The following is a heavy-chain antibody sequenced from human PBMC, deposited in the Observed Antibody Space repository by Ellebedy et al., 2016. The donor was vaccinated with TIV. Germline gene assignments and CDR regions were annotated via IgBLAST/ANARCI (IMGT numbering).Heavy chain of an antibody. Sequence: MPSETLSLTCTVSGGSISSYYWSWIRQPPGKGLEWIGYIYYSGSTNYNPSLKSRVTISVDTSKNQFSLKLSSVTAADTAVYYCARGGNWGWGNRYRFDYWGQGTLVTVSS. J-gene: IGHJ4*02. CDR1: GGSISSYY. D-gene: IGHD7-27*01. V-gene: IGHV4-59*12. CDR2: IYYSGST. CDR3: ARGGNWGWGNRYRFDY.